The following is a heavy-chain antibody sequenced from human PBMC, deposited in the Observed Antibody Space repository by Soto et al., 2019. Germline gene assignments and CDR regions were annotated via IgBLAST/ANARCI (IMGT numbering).Heavy chain of an antibody. CDR1: GFTFSSHG. D-gene: IGHD4-4*01. V-gene: IGHV3-33*01. CDR2: IWHDGSQE. Sequence: QVQLVESGGGVVQPGRSLRLSCAASGFTFSSHGMHWVRQAPGKGLEWVAVIWHDGSQEYYADSVRGRFTISRDNSKNMVYLEMSILRDEDTALYKCARVGPLTTNYGMDVWGQGTTVTVSS. CDR3: ARVGPLTTNYGMDV. J-gene: IGHJ6*02.